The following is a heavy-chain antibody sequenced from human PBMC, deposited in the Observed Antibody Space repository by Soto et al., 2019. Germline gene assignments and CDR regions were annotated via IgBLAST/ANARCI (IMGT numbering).Heavy chain of an antibody. CDR2: INPYGGST. CDR1: GYTFTSYG. Sequence: ASVKVSCKASGYTFTSYGISWVRQAPGQGLERMGIINPYGGSTSYAQKFQGRVTMTSDTSTSTVYMELSSLRSEDTAVYYCAMGEELGPAGWFDPWGQGTLVTVSS. J-gene: IGHJ5*02. D-gene: IGHD7-27*01. CDR3: AMGEELGPAGWFDP. V-gene: IGHV1-46*01.